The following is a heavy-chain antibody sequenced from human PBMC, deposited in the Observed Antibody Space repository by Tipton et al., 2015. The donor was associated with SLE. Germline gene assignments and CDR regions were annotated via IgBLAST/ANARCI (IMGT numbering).Heavy chain of an antibody. J-gene: IGHJ4*02. Sequence: SLRLSCAASGFTFSSYGMHWVRQAPGKGLEWVAVISYDGSNKYYADSVKGRFTISRDNSKNTLYLQMNSPRAEDTAVYYCAKDALGYCSSTSCFPGDYWGQGTLVTVSS. D-gene: IGHD2-2*01. CDR1: GFTFSSYG. V-gene: IGHV3-30*18. CDR3: AKDALGYCSSTSCFPGDY. CDR2: ISYDGSNK.